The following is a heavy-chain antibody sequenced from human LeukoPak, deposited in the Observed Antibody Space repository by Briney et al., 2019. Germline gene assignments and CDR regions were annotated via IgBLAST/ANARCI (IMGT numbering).Heavy chain of an antibody. CDR2: MSGSGGTT. CDR1: VFTFSTYA. CDR3: ARDSRIAAAGTALNY. D-gene: IGHD6-13*01. J-gene: IGHJ4*02. V-gene: IGHV3-23*01. Sequence: PGGSLRLSCAASVFTFSTYAMTWVGQAAGKGGEGVSTMSGSGGTTYLGASVKGRFTISRDNAQSSLYLQMNSLRAEDMAVYYCARDSRIAAAGTALNYWGQGTLVTVSS.